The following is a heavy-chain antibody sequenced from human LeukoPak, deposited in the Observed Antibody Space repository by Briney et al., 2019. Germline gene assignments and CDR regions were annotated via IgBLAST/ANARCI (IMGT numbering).Heavy chain of an antibody. Sequence: GGSLRLFCAASGFTFSSYEINWVRQAPGKGLEWVSYISSSGSNIYYADSVKGRFTISRDNAKNSLSLQMNSLRAEDTAVYYCARGKGYCSTTSCYYYFDYWGQGTLVTVSS. CDR2: ISSSGSNI. CDR3: ARGKGYCSTTSCYYYFDY. V-gene: IGHV3-48*03. J-gene: IGHJ4*02. CDR1: GFTFSSYE. D-gene: IGHD2-2*01.